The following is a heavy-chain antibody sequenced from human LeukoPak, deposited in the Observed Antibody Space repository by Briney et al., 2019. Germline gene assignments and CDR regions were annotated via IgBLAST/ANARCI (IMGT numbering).Heavy chain of an antibody. V-gene: IGHV3-23*01. J-gene: IGHJ4*02. CDR1: GFTFDDYG. Sequence: PGGSLRLSCAASGFTFDDYGMTWVRQAPGKGLEWVSAISSGGTTYYADSVKGRFTISRDNSKNTLYLQMNSLRAEDTAVYYCAKDWASGNYFDYWGQGTLVTVSS. CDR3: AKDWASGNYFDY. D-gene: IGHD1-14*01. CDR2: ISSGGTT.